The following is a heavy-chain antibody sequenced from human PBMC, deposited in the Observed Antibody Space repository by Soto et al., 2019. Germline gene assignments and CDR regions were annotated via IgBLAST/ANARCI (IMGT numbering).Heavy chain of an antibody. J-gene: IGHJ4*02. V-gene: IGHV1-69*13. CDR1: GGTFSSYA. D-gene: IGHD6-13*01. Sequence: SVKVSCKASGGTFSSYAISWVRQAPGQGLEWMGGIIPIFGTANYAQKFQGRVTITADESTSTAYMELSSLRSEDTAVYYCARGPRIAGPNDYWGQGTLVTVSS. CDR3: ARGPRIAGPNDY. CDR2: IIPIFGTA.